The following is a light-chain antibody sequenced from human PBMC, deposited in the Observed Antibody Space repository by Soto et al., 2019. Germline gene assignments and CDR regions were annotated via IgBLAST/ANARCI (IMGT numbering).Light chain of an antibody. CDR1: HDIANS. V-gene: IGKV1-33*01. CDR2: DAY. J-gene: IGKJ3*01. Sequence: DIQMTQSPPSLSASVGDRVTITCQASHDIANSLNWYQDKPGQAPKLVIYDAYNLETGVPSTFSGSGYGTDFTLTISSLRPEDIATYYCQKSDHLPLFGPGTKVDIK. CDR3: QKSDHLPL.